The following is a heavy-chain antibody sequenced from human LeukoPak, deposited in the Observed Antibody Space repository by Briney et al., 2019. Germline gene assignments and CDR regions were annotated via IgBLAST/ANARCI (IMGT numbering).Heavy chain of an antibody. J-gene: IGHJ4*02. D-gene: IGHD3-22*01. V-gene: IGHV4-34*01. CDR1: GGSFSGCY. CDR2: INHSGST. Sequence: PSETLSLTCAVYGGSFSGCYWSWIRQPPGKGLEWIGEINHSGSTNYNPSFKSRVTISVDTSKNQFSLKLSSVTAADTAVYYCARGVRITMIVVVMPGYFDYWGQGTLVTVSS. CDR3: ARGVRITMIVVVMPGYFDY.